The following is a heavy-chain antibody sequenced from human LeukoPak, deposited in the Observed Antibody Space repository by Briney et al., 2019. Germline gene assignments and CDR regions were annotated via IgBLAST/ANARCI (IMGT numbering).Heavy chain of an antibody. J-gene: IGHJ4*02. CDR3: ARDHLPPYCSGGSCYGVGYFDY. D-gene: IGHD2-15*01. CDR2: IIPIFGTA. CDR1: VGTFSSYA. Sequence: APVKISCTASVGTFSSYAISWVRQAPRHKLECMGGIIPIFGTANHAQKFQGRVTITADESTSTAYMELSSLRSEDTAVYYCARDHLPPYCSGGSCYGVGYFDYWGQGTLVTVSS. V-gene: IGHV1-69*13.